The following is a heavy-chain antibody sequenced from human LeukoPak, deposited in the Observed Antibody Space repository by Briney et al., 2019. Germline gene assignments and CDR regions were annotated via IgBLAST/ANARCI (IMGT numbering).Heavy chain of an antibody. Sequence: PSETLSLTCTVSGYSISSGYYWGWIRQPPGKGLEWIGSIYHSGSTHYNPSLKSRVTISVDTSKNQFSLKLSSVTAADTAVYYCAREGDLNDYWGQGTLVTVSS. CDR1: GYSISSGYY. V-gene: IGHV4-38-2*02. D-gene: IGHD3-16*01. J-gene: IGHJ4*02. CDR2: IYHSGST. CDR3: AREGDLNDY.